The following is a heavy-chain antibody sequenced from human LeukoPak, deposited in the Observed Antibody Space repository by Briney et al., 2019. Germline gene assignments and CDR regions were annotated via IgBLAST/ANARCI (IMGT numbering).Heavy chain of an antibody. CDR3: AKDSTYYYDSSGYYYDYYFDY. D-gene: IGHD3-22*01. CDR2: IKQDGSEK. CDR1: GFTFSSYW. V-gene: IGHV3-7*03. J-gene: IGHJ4*02. Sequence: RTGGSLRLSCAASGFTFSSYWMSWVRQAPGKGLEWVANIKQDGSEKYYVDSVKGRFTISRDNAKNSLYLQMNSLRAEDTALYYCAKDSTYYYDSSGYYYDYYFDYWGQGTLVTVSS.